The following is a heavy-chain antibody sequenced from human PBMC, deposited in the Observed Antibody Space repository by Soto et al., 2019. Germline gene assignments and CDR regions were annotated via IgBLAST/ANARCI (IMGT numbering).Heavy chain of an antibody. Sequence: SETLSLPCTVSGGSISRYYWSWVRQPAGKGLEWIGRIYNSGSTNYNSSLKSRVPMSVDTSTNPISLQLSSVTAADTAAYYCARVRRYNVAWCHCYYYGIDVWGQGTTVTVSS. J-gene: IGHJ6*02. V-gene: IGHV4-4*07. CDR2: IYNSGST. CDR3: ARVRRYNVAWCHCYYYGIDV. CDR1: GGSISRYY. D-gene: IGHD1-20*01.